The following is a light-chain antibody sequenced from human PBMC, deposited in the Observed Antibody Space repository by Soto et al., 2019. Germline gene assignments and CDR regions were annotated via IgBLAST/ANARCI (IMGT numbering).Light chain of an antibody. CDR3: GTWDSTLRVGV. CDR2: DNN. CDR1: SSNIGNNY. J-gene: IGLJ2*01. Sequence: QSVLTQPPSVSAAPGQKVTISCSGYSSNIGNNYVSWYQQLPGTAPKLLIYDNNKRSSGIPARFSGSKSGTSATLGITGLQTGDEADYYCGTWDSTLRVGVFGGGTKLTVL. V-gene: IGLV1-51*01.